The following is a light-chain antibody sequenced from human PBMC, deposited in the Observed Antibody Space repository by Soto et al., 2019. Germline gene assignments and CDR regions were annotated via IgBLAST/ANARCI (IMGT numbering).Light chain of an antibody. CDR3: QQSYSTLSIT. V-gene: IGKV1-39*01. CDR1: QSISSY. Sequence: IQLTQSPSSLSASVGDRVTITCRASQSISSYLNWYQQKPGKAPKLLIYAASSLQSGVPSRFSGSGSGTDFTLTISSLQPEDFATYYCQQSYSTLSITFGQGRRLEI. J-gene: IGKJ5*01. CDR2: AAS.